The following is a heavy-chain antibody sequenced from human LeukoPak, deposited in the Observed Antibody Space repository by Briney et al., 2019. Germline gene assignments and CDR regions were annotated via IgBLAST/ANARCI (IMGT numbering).Heavy chain of an antibody. Sequence: SETLSLTCTVSGGSISSGGYYWSWIRQPPGKGLEWIGYIYHSGSTYYNPSLKSRVTISVDRSKNQFSLKLSSVTAADTAVYYCARDLPLSITKGGAFDIWGQGTMVTVSS. J-gene: IGHJ3*02. V-gene: IGHV4-30-2*01. D-gene: IGHD3-10*01. CDR2: IYHSGST. CDR1: GGSISSGGYY. CDR3: ARDLPLSITKGGAFDI.